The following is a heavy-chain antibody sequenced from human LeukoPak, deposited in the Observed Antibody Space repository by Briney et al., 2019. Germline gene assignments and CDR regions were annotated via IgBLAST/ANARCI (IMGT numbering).Heavy chain of an antibody. Sequence: PSETLSLTCTVSGGSISSHYWSWIRQPPGKGLEWLANIKQDGSEKYYVDSVKGRFTISRDNAQNLVYLQLNSLRVDDTAVYYCAGGAGWTSDIWGQGTLVIVSS. CDR1: GGSISSHY. V-gene: IGHV3-7*01. J-gene: IGHJ3*02. CDR3: AGGAGWTSDI. D-gene: IGHD6-19*01. CDR2: IKQDGSEK.